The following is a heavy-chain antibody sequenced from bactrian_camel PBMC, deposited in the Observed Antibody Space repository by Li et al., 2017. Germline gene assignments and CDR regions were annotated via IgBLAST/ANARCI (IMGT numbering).Heavy chain of an antibody. CDR1: FFILDDLE. CDR3: AACPSGVCAGGGFCYPKRTR. V-gene: IGHV3S53*01. D-gene: IGHD2*01. Sequence: HVQLVESGGGSVQTGGSLRLSCKPSFFILDDLEMAWYRQTPGNECELVASITGDGVTYYTDAVKGRFTISHDNAKNSVDLQMNSLKPDDNAFYYCAACPSGVCAGGGFCYPKRTRWDQGTQVTVS. J-gene: IGHJ4*01. CDR2: ITGDGVT.